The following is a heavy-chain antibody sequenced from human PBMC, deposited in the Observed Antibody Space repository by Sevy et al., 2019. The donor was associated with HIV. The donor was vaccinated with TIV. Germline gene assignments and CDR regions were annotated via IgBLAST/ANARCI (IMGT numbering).Heavy chain of an antibody. V-gene: IGHV3-30-3*01. CDR2: ISSAGSNK. CDR1: GLTFSSHA. J-gene: IGHJ4*02. D-gene: IGHD6-19*01. Sequence: GGSLRLSCAASGLTFSSHAMHWVRQAPGKGLEWVAVISSAGSNKYYADSVKGRFTISRDNPKNTQYLQMNSLRPEDTAVYYCTRDAGYSIAWSPSDYWGQGTLVTVSS. CDR3: TRDAGYSIAWSPSDY.